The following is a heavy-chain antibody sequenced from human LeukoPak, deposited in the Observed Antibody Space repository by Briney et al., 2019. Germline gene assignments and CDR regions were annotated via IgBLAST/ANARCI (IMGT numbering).Heavy chain of an antibody. J-gene: IGHJ5*02. V-gene: IGHV4-39*01. CDR1: GGSISSSSDF. CDR2: IFYTGTT. Sequence: SETLSLTCTVSGGSISSSSDFWGWIRQPPGKGLEWIGNIFYTGTTYYNPSLKSRVTLSVDTSKNQFSLKLSSVTAADTAVYYCARGFSIDPWGQGTLVTVSS. CDR3: ARGFSIDP.